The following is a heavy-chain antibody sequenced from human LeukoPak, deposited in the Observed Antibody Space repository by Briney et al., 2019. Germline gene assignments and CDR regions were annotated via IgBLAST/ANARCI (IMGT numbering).Heavy chain of an antibody. J-gene: IGHJ5*02. V-gene: IGHV1-18*01. CDR3: ARDLPDYYGSGSYWIERNWFDP. Sequence: GASVKVSCKASGYTFSIYGISWVRQAPGQGLEWMGWISAYNGNTNYAQKLQGRVTMTTDTSTSTAYMELRSLRSDDTAVHYCARDLPDYYGSGSYWIERNWFDPWAREPWSPSPQ. D-gene: IGHD3-10*01. CDR2: ISAYNGNT. CDR1: GYTFSIYG.